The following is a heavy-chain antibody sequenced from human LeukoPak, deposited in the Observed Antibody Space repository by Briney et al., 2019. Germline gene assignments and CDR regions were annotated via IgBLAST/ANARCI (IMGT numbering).Heavy chain of an antibody. CDR3: ARLSPDDTGWYIKYFQH. CDR2: IYPGDSNT. D-gene: IGHD6-19*01. V-gene: IGHV5-51*01. CDR1: GYSFTSYW. Sequence: GESLKISCKGSGYSFTSYWIGWVRHMPGKGLEWMGIIYPGDSNTRYSPSFQGQVTISADKSISAAYLQWSSLKASDTAMYYCARLSPDDTGWYIKYFQHWGQGTLVTVSS. J-gene: IGHJ1*01.